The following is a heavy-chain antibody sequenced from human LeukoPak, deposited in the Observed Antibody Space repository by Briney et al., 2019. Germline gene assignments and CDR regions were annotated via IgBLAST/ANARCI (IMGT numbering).Heavy chain of an antibody. D-gene: IGHD3-10*01. Sequence: PGGSLRLSCAASGFTFSSYSMKWVRQAPGKGLEWVSSISSSSSYIYYADSVKGRFTISRDNAKNSLYLQMNSLRAEDTAVYYCARGATMVRGVITYFDYWGQGTLVTVSS. V-gene: IGHV3-21*01. CDR3: ARGATMVRGVITYFDY. CDR1: GFTFSSYS. J-gene: IGHJ4*02. CDR2: ISSSSSYI.